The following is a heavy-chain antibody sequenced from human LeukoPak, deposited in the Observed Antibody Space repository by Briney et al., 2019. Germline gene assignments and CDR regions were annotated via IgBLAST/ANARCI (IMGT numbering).Heavy chain of an antibody. Sequence: SQTLSLTCTVSGGSISSGDYYWSWIRQPPGKGLEWIGYIYYSGSTYYNPSLKSRVTISVDTSKNQFSLKLSSVTAADMAVYYCARVGYSYGKQDDAFDIWGQGTMVTVSS. V-gene: IGHV4-30-4*01. CDR2: IYYSGST. CDR1: GGSISSGDYY. D-gene: IGHD5-18*01. CDR3: ARVGYSYGKQDDAFDI. J-gene: IGHJ3*02.